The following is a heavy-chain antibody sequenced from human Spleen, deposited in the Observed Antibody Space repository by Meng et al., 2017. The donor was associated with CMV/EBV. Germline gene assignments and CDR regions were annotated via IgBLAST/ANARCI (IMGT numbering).Heavy chain of an antibody. D-gene: IGHD3-3*01. J-gene: IGHJ5*02. CDR3: ASGDNTIFGVVSLFDP. CDR1: GFTFRSSW. V-gene: IGHV3-74*01. CDR2: INSDGSRT. Sequence: SGFTFRSSWMHWVHQAPWKGLVWVSRINSDGSRTSYADSVKGRFTISRDNAKNPLYLQMNSLRAEDTAVYYCASGDNTIFGVVSLFDPWGQGTLVTVSS.